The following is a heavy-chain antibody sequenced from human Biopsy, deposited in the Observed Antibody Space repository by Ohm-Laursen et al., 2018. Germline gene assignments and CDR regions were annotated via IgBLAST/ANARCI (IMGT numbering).Heavy chain of an antibody. CDR1: GYTFTGYH. Sequence: SVKVSCKASGYTFTGYHVHWVRQAPGQGLEWMGWISAKTGDTNYAQKFQGRVTMTRDTSISTAYVDLSSLRSDDTAVYYCTRGGYYYNSLAYYYWFDPWGQGTLVTVSS. V-gene: IGHV1-2*02. CDR2: ISAKTGDT. D-gene: IGHD3-22*01. J-gene: IGHJ5*02. CDR3: TRGGYYYNSLAYYYWFDP.